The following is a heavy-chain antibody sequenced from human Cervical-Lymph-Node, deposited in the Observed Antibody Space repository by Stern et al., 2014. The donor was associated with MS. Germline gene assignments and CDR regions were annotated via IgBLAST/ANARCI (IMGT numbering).Heavy chain of an antibody. CDR3: ARDGSSGGDFDY. V-gene: IGHV3-21*01. D-gene: IGHD6-19*01. CDR2: ISSSSSCI. J-gene: IGHJ4*02. Sequence: EVQLVESGGGLVKPGGSLRLSCAASGFTFSSYSMNLVRQAPGKGLEWVSSISSSSSCISYADSVKGRFTISRDNAKNSLYLQMNSLRAEDTAVYYCARDGSSGGDFDYWGQGTLVTVSS. CDR1: GFTFSSYS.